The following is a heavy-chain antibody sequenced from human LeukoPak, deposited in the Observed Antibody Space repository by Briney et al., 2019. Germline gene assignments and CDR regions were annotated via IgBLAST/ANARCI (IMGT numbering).Heavy chain of an antibody. CDR3: AKDRASVDTACDY. CDR2: ISYDGSNK. J-gene: IGHJ4*02. V-gene: IGHV3-30*18. CDR1: GFTFSSYG. D-gene: IGHD5-18*01. Sequence: GRSLRLSCAASGFTFSSYGMHWVRKAPGKGLEGVAVISYDGSNKYYADSVKGRFTISRDNSKNTLYLQMNSLRAEDTAVYYCAKDRASVDTACDYWGQGTLVTVSS.